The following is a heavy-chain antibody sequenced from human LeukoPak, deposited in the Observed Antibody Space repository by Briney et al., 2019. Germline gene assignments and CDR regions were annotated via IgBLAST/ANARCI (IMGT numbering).Heavy chain of an antibody. J-gene: IGHJ6*03. V-gene: IGHV4-4*07. D-gene: IGHD3-9*01. CDR3: ARDLYYDILTGYRLGVYYYYMDV. CDR2: IYISGST. CDR1: GGSISSYY. Sequence: SETLSLTCTVSGGSISSYYWSWIRQPAGKGLEWIGRIYISGSTNYNPSFKSRVSMSVDTSKNQFSLKLSSLTAAYTAVYYCARDLYYDILTGYRLGVYYYYMDVWGKGTTVTISS.